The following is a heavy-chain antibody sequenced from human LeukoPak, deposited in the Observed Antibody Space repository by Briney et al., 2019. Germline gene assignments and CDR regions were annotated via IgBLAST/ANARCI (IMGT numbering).Heavy chain of an antibody. CDR2: IYHSGST. CDR3: ARGRTYDCWYFDL. D-gene: IGHD5-12*01. V-gene: IGHV4-30-2*01. CDR1: GGSISSGGYS. Sequence: SQTLSLTCAVSGGSISSGGYSWSWIRQPPGKGLEWIGYIYHSGSTYYNPSLKSRVTISVDRSKNQFPLKLSSVTAADTAVYYCARGRTYDCWYFDLWGRGTLVTVSS. J-gene: IGHJ2*01.